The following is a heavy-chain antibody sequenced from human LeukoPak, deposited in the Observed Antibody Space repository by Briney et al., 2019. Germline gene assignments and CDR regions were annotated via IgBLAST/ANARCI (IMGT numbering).Heavy chain of an antibody. D-gene: IGHD4-23*01. J-gene: IGHJ4*02. CDR1: GDSVSSNSAA. CDR3: ARTYGGNCDY. V-gene: IGHV6-1*01. CDR2: TYFRSKRYN. Sequence: SQTLSLTCAISGDSVSSNSAAWNWIRQSPSRGFEWLGRTYFRSKRYNDYAASVKSRVTVSPDTSKNHFSLQLSSVTLEDTAVYYCARTYGGNCDYWGQGTLVTVSS.